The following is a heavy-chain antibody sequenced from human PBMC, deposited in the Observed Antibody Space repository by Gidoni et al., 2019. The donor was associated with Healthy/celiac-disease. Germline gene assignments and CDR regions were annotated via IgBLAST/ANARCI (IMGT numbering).Heavy chain of an antibody. Sequence: QLQLQESGPGLVKPSETLSLTCTVSGGSISSSSYYWGWIRQPPGKGLEWIGSIYYSGSTYYNPSLKSRVTISVDTSKNQFSLKLSAVTAADTAVYYCAREPRDAFDIWGQGTMVTVSS. CDR3: AREPRDAFDI. V-gene: IGHV4-39*02. J-gene: IGHJ3*02. CDR2: IYYSGST. CDR1: GGSISSSSYY.